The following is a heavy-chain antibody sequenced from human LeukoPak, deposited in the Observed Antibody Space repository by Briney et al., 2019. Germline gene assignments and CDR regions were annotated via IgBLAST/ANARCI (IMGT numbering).Heavy chain of an antibody. V-gene: IGHV1-8*03. CDR2: MNPNSANT. Sequence: GASVKVSCKASGYTFTSYDINWVRQATGQGLEWMGWMNPNSANTGYAQKFQGRVTITRNTSISTAYMELSSLRSEDTAVYYCARGVVYWAAAGTGDNYYYYYMDVWGKGTTVTVSS. CDR1: GYTFTSYD. D-gene: IGHD6-13*01. J-gene: IGHJ6*03. CDR3: ARGVVYWAAAGTGDNYYYYYMDV.